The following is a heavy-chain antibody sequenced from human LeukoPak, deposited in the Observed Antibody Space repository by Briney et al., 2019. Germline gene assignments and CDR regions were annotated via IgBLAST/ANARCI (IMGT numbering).Heavy chain of an antibody. V-gene: IGHV3-30*02. CDR3: ARDRNTDFWSGYYTNYFDS. CDR2: IRYDGSNK. D-gene: IGHD3-3*01. CDR1: GFTFSSYG. J-gene: IGHJ4*02. Sequence: GGSLRLSCAASGFTFSSYGMHWVRQAPGKGLEWVAFIRYDGSNKYYADSVKGRFTISRDNSKNTLYLQMNSLRAEDTAVYYCARDRNTDFWSGYYTNYFDSWGQGTLVTVSS.